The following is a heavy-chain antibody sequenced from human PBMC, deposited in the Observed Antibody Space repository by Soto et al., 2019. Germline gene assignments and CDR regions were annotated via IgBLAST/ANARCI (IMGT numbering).Heavy chain of an antibody. CDR1: GFTFSSYG. CDR3: ARDQLYSSSWSDY. D-gene: IGHD6-13*01. Sequence: QVQLVESGGGVVQPGRSLRLSCAASGFTFSSYGMHWVRQAPGKGLESVAVIWYDGSNKYYADSVKGRFTISRDNSKNTLHLQMNSLRAEDTAVYYCARDQLYSSSWSDYWGQGTLVTVSS. J-gene: IGHJ4*02. CDR2: IWYDGSNK. V-gene: IGHV3-33*01.